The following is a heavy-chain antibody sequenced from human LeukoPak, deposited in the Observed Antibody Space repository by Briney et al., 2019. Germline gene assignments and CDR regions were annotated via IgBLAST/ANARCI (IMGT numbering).Heavy chain of an antibody. D-gene: IGHD2-8*02. CDR1: GGSISSSSYY. J-gene: IGHJ5*02. Sequence: SETLSLTCTVSGGSISSSSYYWGWIRQPPGKGLEWIGRIYTSGSTNYNPSLKSRVTISVDTSKNQFSLKLSSVTAADTAVYYCAREDRYCSGGVCYTWGQGTLVTVSS. V-gene: IGHV4-39*07. CDR3: AREDRYCSGGVCYT. CDR2: IYTSGST.